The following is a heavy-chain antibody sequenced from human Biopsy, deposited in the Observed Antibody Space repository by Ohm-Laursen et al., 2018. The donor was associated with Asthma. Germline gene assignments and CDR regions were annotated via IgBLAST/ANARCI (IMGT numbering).Heavy chain of an antibody. CDR1: GYTFIRFA. CDR3: ARTYYDFLTGQVNDAFAL. D-gene: IGHD3-9*01. V-gene: IGHV1-3*01. J-gene: IGHJ3*01. CDR2: INAGDGNT. Sequence: ASVKVSCNASGYTFIRFAIHWVRQAPGQRLEWMGWINAGDGNTKYSQKFQGRVTITRDTSASTAYMDLRSLRSEDTAMYYCARTYYDFLTGQVNDAFALWGQGTMVTVSS.